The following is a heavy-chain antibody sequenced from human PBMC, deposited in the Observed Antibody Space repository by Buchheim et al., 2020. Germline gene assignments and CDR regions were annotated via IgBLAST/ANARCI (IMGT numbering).Heavy chain of an antibody. CDR1: GFTFSSYS. CDR2: ISSSSSTI. CDR3: AREGAETYYDFWSGYYGAFDI. J-gene: IGHJ3*02. V-gene: IGHV3-48*01. Sequence: EVQLVESGGGLVQPGGSLRLSCAASGFTFSSYSMNWVRQAPGKGLEWVSYISSSSSTIYYADSVKGRFTISRDNAKNSLYLQMNSLRAEDTAVYYCAREGAETYYDFWSGYYGAFDIWGQGT. D-gene: IGHD3-3*01.